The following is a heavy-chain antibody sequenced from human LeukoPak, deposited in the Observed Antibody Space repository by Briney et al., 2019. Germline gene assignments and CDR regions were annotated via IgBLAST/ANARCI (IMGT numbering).Heavy chain of an antibody. CDR1: GFTFGDYA. CDR2: IRSKAYGGAT. Sequence: GRSLRLSCTAPGFTFGDYAMSWFRQAPGKGLEWVGFIRSKAYGGATENAASVKGRFTISRDDSKSIAYLQMNSLKTEDTAVYYCARGGVYCSSVSCSVDYWGQGILVTVSS. CDR3: ARGGVYCSSVSCSVDY. D-gene: IGHD2-2*01. J-gene: IGHJ4*02. V-gene: IGHV3-49*03.